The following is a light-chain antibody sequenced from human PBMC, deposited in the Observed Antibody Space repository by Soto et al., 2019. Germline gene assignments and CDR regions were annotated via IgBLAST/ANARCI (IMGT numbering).Light chain of an antibody. CDR1: QSISSW. CDR2: DAS. J-gene: IGKJ1*01. V-gene: IGKV1-5*01. Sequence: DIQMTQSPSTLSASVGDRVTITCRASQSISSWLAWYQQKPGKAPKLLIYDASSLESGVPSRFSGSGSGTEFTLTISSLQPDDFATYYCQQYIIQWAFGQGTKVEVK. CDR3: QQYIIQWA.